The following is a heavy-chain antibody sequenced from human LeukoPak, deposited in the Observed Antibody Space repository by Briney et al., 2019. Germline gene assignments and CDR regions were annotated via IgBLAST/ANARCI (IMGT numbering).Heavy chain of an antibody. CDR3: ARDPIQSGAFDI. CDR1: GGSISSGGYY. J-gene: IGHJ3*02. Sequence: PSQTLSLTCTVSGGSISSGGYYWSWIRQHPGKGLEWIGYIYYSGSTYYNPSLKSRVTISVDTSKNQFSLKLSSVTAADTAVYYCARDPIQSGAFDIWGQGTMVTVSS. CDR2: IYYSGST. V-gene: IGHV4-31*03. D-gene: IGHD5-18*01.